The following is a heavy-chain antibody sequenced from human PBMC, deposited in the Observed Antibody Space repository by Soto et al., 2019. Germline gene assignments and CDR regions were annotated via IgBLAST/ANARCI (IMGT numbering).Heavy chain of an antibody. CDR3: ARPKNPYYYDSSGGDY. D-gene: IGHD3-22*01. CDR1: GGSMSSYF. Sequence: SETLSLTCTVSGGSMSSYFWSWIRQPAGKGLEWIGRIYSSGSTDYNPSLKSRVTMSIDTSKNQFSLKLSSVTAADTAVYYCARPKNPYYYDSSGGDYWGQGTLVTVSS. V-gene: IGHV4-4*07. J-gene: IGHJ4*02. CDR2: IYSSGST.